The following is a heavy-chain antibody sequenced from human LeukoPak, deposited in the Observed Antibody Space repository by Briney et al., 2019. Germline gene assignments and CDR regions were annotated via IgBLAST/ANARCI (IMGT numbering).Heavy chain of an antibody. V-gene: IGHV3-48*03. CDR3: ATGGNVATGRWIF. Sequence: PGGSLRLSCAASGFTFSSYEMNWVRQAPGKGLEWVSYISSSGSTIYYADSVKGRFTISRDNAKNSLYLQMNSLRAEDTAVYYCATGGNVATGRWIFWGQGTLVTVSS. J-gene: IGHJ4*02. D-gene: IGHD5-12*01. CDR1: GFTFSSYE. CDR2: ISSSGSTI.